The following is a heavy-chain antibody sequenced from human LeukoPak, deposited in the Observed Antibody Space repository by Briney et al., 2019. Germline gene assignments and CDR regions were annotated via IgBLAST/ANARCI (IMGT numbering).Heavy chain of an antibody. Sequence: ASVKVSCKASGCTFTGYYMHWVRQAPGQGLEWMGSINPDNADTNYAQNFQGRVTMTRDTSLNTAYMDLSRLRSDDTAVYYCAIMGDTFDIWGQGTMVTVSS. D-gene: IGHD2-8*01. CDR3: AIMGDTFDI. V-gene: IGHV1-2*02. J-gene: IGHJ3*02. CDR2: INPDNADT. CDR1: GCTFTGYY.